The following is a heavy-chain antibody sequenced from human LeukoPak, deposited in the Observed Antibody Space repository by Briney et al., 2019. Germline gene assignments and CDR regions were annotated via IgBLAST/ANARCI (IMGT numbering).Heavy chain of an antibody. CDR3: AKAGLPTTLSYYYYYYMDV. CDR2: ISGSGGST. CDR1: GFTFSSYA. J-gene: IGHJ6*03. V-gene: IGHV3-23*01. Sequence: GESLRLSCAASGFTFSSYAMSWVRQAPGKGLEWVSAISGSGGSTYYADSVKGRFTISRDNSKNTLYLQMNSLRAEDTAVYYCAKAGLPTTLSYYYYYYMDVWGKGTTVTVSS. D-gene: IGHD1-1*01.